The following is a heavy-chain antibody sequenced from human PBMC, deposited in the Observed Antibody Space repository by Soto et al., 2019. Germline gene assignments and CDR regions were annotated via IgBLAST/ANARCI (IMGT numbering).Heavy chain of an antibody. J-gene: IGHJ4*02. CDR3: ARVDYDFWSGYYNFDY. CDR1: GGSISSGDYY. Sequence: SETLSLTCTVSGGSISSGDYYWSWIRQPPGKGLEWIGYIYYSGSTYYNPSLKSRVTISVDTSKNQFSLKLSSVTAADTAVYYCARVDYDFWSGYYNFDYWGQGTLVTVSS. V-gene: IGHV4-30-4*01. D-gene: IGHD3-3*01. CDR2: IYYSGST.